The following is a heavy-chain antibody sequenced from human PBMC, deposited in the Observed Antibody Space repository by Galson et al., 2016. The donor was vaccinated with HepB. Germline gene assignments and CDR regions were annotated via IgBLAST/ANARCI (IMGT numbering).Heavy chain of an antibody. J-gene: IGHJ6*02. CDR3: AKGTTGFHSSFGVVTYGMDV. Sequence: SVKVSCKASGYPFMSYAITWVRQSRGKGLEWVGWIAAYNGDTEYAQKLRDRVTLTTDTSTNTAHMELRSLTSDDTAVYYCAKGTTGFHSSFGVVTYGMDVCGQGTTVTVSS. CDR1: GYPFMSYA. CDR2: IAAYNGDT. V-gene: IGHV1-18*04. D-gene: IGHD3-3*01.